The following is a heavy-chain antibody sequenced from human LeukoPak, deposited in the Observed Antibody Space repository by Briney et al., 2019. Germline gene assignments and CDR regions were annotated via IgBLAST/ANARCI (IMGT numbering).Heavy chain of an antibody. D-gene: IGHD6-13*01. CDR2: IKQDGSEK. J-gene: IGHJ4*02. CDR1: GFTLSSYW. Sequence: GGSPRLSCAASGFTLSSYWMSWVRQAPGKGLEWVANIKQDGSEKYYVDSVKGRFTISRDNAKNSLDLQMNSLRVEDTAVYYCARVLAAGRLFDYWGQGTLVTVSS. V-gene: IGHV3-7*01. CDR3: ARVLAAGRLFDY.